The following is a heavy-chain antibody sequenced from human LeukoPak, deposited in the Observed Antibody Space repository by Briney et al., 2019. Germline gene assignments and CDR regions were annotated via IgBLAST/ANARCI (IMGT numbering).Heavy chain of an antibody. Sequence: ASVKVSCKASGYTFTSYDINWVRQATGQGLEWMGWMNPNSGNTGYAQKFQGRVTMTRNTSISTAYMELSSLRSEDTAVYHCASAAPGVVRSDNWFDPWGQGTLVTVSS. CDR1: GYTFTSYD. D-gene: IGHD3-3*01. J-gene: IGHJ5*02. CDR2: MNPNSGNT. V-gene: IGHV1-8*01. CDR3: ASAAPGVVRSDNWFDP.